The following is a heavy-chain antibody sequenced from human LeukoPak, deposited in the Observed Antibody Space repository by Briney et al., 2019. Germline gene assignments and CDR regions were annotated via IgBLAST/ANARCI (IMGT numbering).Heavy chain of an antibody. Sequence: GGSLRLSCAASGFTFSSYSMNWVRQAPGKGLEWVSSISSSSSYLYYADSVKGRFTISRDNAKNSLYLQMNSLRAEDTAVYYCARDQSLSSSSPPYYCYYYMDVWGKGTTVTVSS. CDR3: ARDQSLSSSSPPYYCYYYMDV. CDR2: ISSSSSYL. D-gene: IGHD6-6*01. J-gene: IGHJ6*03. CDR1: GFTFSSYS. V-gene: IGHV3-21*01.